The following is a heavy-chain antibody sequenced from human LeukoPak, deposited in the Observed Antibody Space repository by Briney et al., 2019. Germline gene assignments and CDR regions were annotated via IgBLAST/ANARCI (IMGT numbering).Heavy chain of an antibody. D-gene: IGHD4-23*01. Sequence: PGGSLRLSCAASGFTFSSYAMSWVRQAPGKGLEWVSAISGSGGSTYYADSVKGRFTISRDNSKNTLYLQMNSLRAEDTAVYYCAKIGGYGGKSNMHYFDYWGQGTLVTVSS. J-gene: IGHJ4*02. CDR2: ISGSGGST. CDR1: GFTFSSYA. CDR3: AKIGGYGGKSNMHYFDY. V-gene: IGHV3-23*01.